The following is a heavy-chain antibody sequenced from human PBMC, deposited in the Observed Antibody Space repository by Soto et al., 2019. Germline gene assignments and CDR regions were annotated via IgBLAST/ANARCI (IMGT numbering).Heavy chain of an antibody. J-gene: IGHJ4*02. CDR3: AKVSGGSSWEYYFDY. D-gene: IGHD6-13*01. Sequence: SLRLSCAASGFTFSSYAMSWVRQAPGKGLEWVSVISGSGGSTYYADSVKGRFTISRDNSKNTLYLQMNSLRAEDTALYYCAKVSGGSSWEYYFDYWGQGTLVTVSS. CDR1: GFTFSSYA. CDR2: ISGSGGST. V-gene: IGHV3-23*01.